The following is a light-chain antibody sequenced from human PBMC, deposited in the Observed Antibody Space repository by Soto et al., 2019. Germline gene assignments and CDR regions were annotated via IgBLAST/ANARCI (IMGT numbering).Light chain of an antibody. CDR3: SSYTRTSTLV. CDR2: EVT. V-gene: IGLV2-14*01. J-gene: IGLJ2*01. CDR1: SSDVGGFNY. Sequence: QSALTEPASMSGSPGQSITISCTGTSSDVGGFNYVSWYQQHPGQAPKLMICEVTNRPSGVSNRFSGSKSGSTASLTISGLRAEDEAEYYCSSYTRTSTLVFGGGTKLTVL.